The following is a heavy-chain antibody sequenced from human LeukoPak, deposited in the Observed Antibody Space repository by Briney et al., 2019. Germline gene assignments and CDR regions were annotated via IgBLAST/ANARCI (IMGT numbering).Heavy chain of an antibody. CDR1: GFTLDDYA. CDR3: AKASGLGFWSGYFDY. Sequence: GGSLRLSCAASGFTLDDYAMHLVRQAAGKGLEWVSGISWNSGSIGYADSVKGRFTISRDNAKNSLYLQMNSLRAEDTALYYCAKASGLGFWSGYFDYWGQGTLVTVSS. V-gene: IGHV3-9*01. D-gene: IGHD3-3*01. CDR2: ISWNSGSI. J-gene: IGHJ4*02.